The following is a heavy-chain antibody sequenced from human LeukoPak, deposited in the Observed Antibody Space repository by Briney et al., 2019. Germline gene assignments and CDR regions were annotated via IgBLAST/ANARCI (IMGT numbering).Heavy chain of an antibody. V-gene: IGHV1-69*13. D-gene: IGHD2-15*01. CDR2: IIPIFGTA. CDR1: GGTFSSYA. Sequence: GGSVKVSCKASGGTFSSYAISWVRQAPGQGREWMGGIIPIFGTANYAQKFQGRVTITADESTSTAYMELSSLRSEDTAVYYCARVSNPLGYCSGGSCFFDYWGQGTLVTVSS. J-gene: IGHJ4*02. CDR3: ARVSNPLGYCSGGSCFFDY.